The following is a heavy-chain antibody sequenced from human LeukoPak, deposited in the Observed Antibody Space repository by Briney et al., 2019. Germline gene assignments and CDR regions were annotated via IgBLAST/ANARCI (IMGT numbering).Heavy chain of an antibody. CDR3: AKDIVVVVAATGGAFDI. J-gene: IGHJ3*02. D-gene: IGHD2-15*01. CDR1: GFTFSSYA. CDR2: ISGSGGST. Sequence: GGSLRLSCAASGFTFSSYAMSWVRQAPGKGLEWVSAISGSGGSTYYADSVKGWFTISRDNSKNTLYLQMNSLRAEDTAVYYCAKDIVVVVAATGGAFDIWGQGTMVTVSS. V-gene: IGHV3-23*01.